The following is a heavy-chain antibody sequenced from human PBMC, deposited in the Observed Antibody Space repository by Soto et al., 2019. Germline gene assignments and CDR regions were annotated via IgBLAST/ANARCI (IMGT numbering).Heavy chain of an antibody. CDR2: VNHSGHT. CDR3: TRFLDPSRDPRLSWFDP. J-gene: IGHJ5*02. Sequence: PSENLSLTCAVYGGSFSGYKWSWIRQLPGKGLEWIGEVNHSGHTKNNPSRKTRVTISDDMSKKQFSLKLSSVIAADTGIYYCTRFLDPSRDPRLSWFDPWGQGTPVTVSS. CDR1: GGSFSGYK. V-gene: IGHV4-34*01. D-gene: IGHD6-6*01.